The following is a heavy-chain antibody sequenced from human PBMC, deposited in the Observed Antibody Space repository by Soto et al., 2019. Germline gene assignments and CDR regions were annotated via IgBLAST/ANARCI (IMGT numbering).Heavy chain of an antibody. J-gene: IGHJ5*02. CDR2: IWYDGSNK. Sequence: QVQLVESGGGVVQPGRSLRLSCAASGFTFSSYGMHWVRQAPGKGLEWVAVIWYDGSNKYYADSVKGRFTISRDNSKNTLYLQMNSLRAEDTAVYYCARDPTGDSLGIAADLSWAGWFDPWGQGTLVTVSS. V-gene: IGHV3-33*01. CDR1: GFTFSSYG. D-gene: IGHD6-13*01. CDR3: ARDPTGDSLGIAADLSWAGWFDP.